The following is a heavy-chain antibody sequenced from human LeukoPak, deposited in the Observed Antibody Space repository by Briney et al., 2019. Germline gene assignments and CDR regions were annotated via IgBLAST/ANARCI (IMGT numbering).Heavy chain of an antibody. CDR1: GGSLSGSY. J-gene: IGHJ5*02. V-gene: IGHV4-34*01. D-gene: IGHD3-3*01. Sequence: SETLSLTCAVYGGSLSGSYWSWIRQPPGKGLEWIGEINHSGSTNYNPSLKSRVTISVDTSKNQFSLKLSSVTAADTAVYYCARRAPVWSGYFSSNWFDPWGQGTLVTVSS. CDR2: INHSGST. CDR3: ARRAPVWSGYFSSNWFDP.